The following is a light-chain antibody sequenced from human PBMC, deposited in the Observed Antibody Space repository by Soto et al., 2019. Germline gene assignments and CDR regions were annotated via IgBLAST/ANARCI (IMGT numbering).Light chain of an antibody. V-gene: IGKV3-20*01. CDR2: GAS. Sequence: EILMTQSPATLSVSPGERAILSCRASQSVSSSYLAWYQQKPGQAPRLLIYGASSRATGIPDRFSGSGSGTDFTLTISRLEPEDFAVYYCQQYGSSPGTFGQGTKVEIK. J-gene: IGKJ1*01. CDR3: QQYGSSPGT. CDR1: QSVSSSY.